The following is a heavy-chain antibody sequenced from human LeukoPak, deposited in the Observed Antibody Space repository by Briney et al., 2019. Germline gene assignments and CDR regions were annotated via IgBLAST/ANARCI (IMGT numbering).Heavy chain of an antibody. J-gene: IGHJ4*02. D-gene: IGHD5-12*01. V-gene: IGHV1-69*04. Sequence: ASVKVSCKASGGTFSSYAISWVRQAPGQGLEWMGRIIPILGIANYAQKFQGRVTITADKSTSTAYMELSSLRSEDTAVYYCARDSGYDLPHVGFDYWGQGTLVTVSS. CDR2: IIPILGIA. CDR3: ARDSGYDLPHVGFDY. CDR1: GGTFSSYA.